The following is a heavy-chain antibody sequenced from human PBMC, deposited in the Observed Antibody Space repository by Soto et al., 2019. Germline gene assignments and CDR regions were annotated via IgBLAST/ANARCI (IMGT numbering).Heavy chain of an antibody. V-gene: IGHV3-15*07. CDR3: AKDHRH. CDR1: GFPCTNGW. J-gene: IGHJ4*02. CDR2: IKSKNDGGTA. Sequence: GGSLRLPWGASGFPCTNGWRNWVRQAPGKGLEWVGRIKSKNDGGTADYAAPVKGRFTISRDDSKNTVYLQMNSLRAEDTAVYYCAKDHRHWGQGTLVTVSS.